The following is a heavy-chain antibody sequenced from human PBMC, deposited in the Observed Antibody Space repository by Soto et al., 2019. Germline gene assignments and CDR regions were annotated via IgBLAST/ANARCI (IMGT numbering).Heavy chain of an antibody. J-gene: IGHJ6*02. Sequence: GGSLRLSCAASGFTFSSYWMSWVRQAPGKGLEWVANIKQDGSEKYYVDSVKGRFTISRDNAKNSLYLQMNSLRAEDTAVYYCARVPMVRGVIAYYYYGMDVWGQGTTVTLSS. V-gene: IGHV3-7*01. CDR2: IKQDGSEK. CDR3: ARVPMVRGVIAYYYYGMDV. CDR1: GFTFSSYW. D-gene: IGHD3-10*01.